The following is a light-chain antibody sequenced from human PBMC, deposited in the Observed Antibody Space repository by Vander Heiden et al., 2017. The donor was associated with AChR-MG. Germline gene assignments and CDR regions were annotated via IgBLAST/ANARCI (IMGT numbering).Light chain of an antibody. V-gene: IGKV2-28*01. Sequence: IVVTQSPLSLPVTPGEPASISCRSNQSLLHSNGYNYLDWYLQKPGQSPQLLIYLGSNRASGVPDRFSGSGSGTDFTLKISRVEAEDVGVYYCMQALQTPLTFGGGTKVEIK. J-gene: IGKJ4*01. CDR3: MQALQTPLT. CDR2: LGS. CDR1: QSLLHSNGYNY.